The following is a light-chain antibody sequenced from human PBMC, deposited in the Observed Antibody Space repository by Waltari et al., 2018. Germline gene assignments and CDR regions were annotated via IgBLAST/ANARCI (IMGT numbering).Light chain of an antibody. Sequence: QSALTQPPSASGSPGQSVTISCTGTSSDVGGYNYVSWYQQHPGKAPKLMISEVSKRPSGVPDLFSGSKSGNTASLTVSGLQAEDEADYYCSSYAGSNNPLFGGGTKLTVL. CDR2: EVS. V-gene: IGLV2-8*01. CDR1: SSDVGGYNY. J-gene: IGLJ2*01. CDR3: SSYAGSNNPL.